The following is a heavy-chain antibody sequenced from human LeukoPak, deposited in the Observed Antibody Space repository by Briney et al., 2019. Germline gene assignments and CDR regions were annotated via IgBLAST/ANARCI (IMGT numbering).Heavy chain of an antibody. CDR2: ISGSGGST. CDR1: GFTFSSYA. D-gene: IGHD5-18*01. V-gene: IGHV3-23*01. CDR3: AKVRGYSYGYDLDY. J-gene: IGHJ4*02. Sequence: AGGSLRLSCAASGFTFSSYAMSWVRQARGKGLEGVSAISGSGGSTYYADSVKGRFTISRDNSKNTLYLQMNSLRAEDTAVYYCAKVRGYSYGYDLDYWGQGTLVTVSS.